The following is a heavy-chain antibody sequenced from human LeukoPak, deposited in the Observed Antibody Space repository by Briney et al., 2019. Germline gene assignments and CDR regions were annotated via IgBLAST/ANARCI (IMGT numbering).Heavy chain of an antibody. D-gene: IGHD3-10*01. CDR1: GGSFSGYY. V-gene: IGHV4-34*01. CDR3: ARCGNYYGSGSYRY. J-gene: IGHJ4*02. CDR2: INHSGST. Sequence: SETLSLTCAVYGGSFSGYYWSWIRQPPGKGLEWIGEINHSGSTNYNPSLKSRVTISVDTSKNQFSLKLSSVTAADTAVYYCARCGNYYGSGSYRYWGQGTLVTVSS.